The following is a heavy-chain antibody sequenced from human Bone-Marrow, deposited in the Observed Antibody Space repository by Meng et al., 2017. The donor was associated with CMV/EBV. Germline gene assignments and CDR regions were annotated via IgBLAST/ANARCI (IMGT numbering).Heavy chain of an antibody. CDR1: GFSVSNMY. CDR2: TYPGGTT. J-gene: IGHJ3*02. D-gene: IGHD1-26*01. CDR3: VKFFRWDQPDDAFDI. Sequence: GESLKISCAASGFSVSNMYMSWVRQAPGKGPEWVSFTYPGGTTYYTDSVKGRFTISRDNSKNTVHLQINSLRAEDTALYYCVKFFRWDQPDDAFDIWGHGTMVTVSS. V-gene: IGHV3-66*02.